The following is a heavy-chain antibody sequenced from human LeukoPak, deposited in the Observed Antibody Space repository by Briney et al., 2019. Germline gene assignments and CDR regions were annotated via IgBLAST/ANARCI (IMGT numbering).Heavy chain of an antibody. CDR1: GFSVSNYY. D-gene: IGHD4-17*01. CDR3: ARDRAVTQDWVEFDP. CDR2: IRDSGET. J-gene: IGHJ5*02. Sequence: GGSLRLSCACSGFSVSNYYMSWVRQAPGKGLEWVSLIRDSGETFYADSVKGRFTISRDNSKNTMYLQMNRLRVEDTAVYFCARDRAVTQDWVEFDPWGQGTLVTVSS. V-gene: IGHV3-66*03.